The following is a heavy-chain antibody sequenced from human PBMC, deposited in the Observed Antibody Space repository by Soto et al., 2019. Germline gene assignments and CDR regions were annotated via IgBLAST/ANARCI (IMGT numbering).Heavy chain of an antibody. V-gene: IGHV1-69*02. D-gene: IGHD3-3*01. CDR1: GGTFSSYT. CDR2: IIPILGIA. CDR3: ARGKRFLERLLYEDYYYYMDV. J-gene: IGHJ6*03. Sequence: GASVKVSCKASGGTFSSYTISWVRQAPRQGLEWMGRIIPILGIANYAQKFQGRVTITADKSTSTAYMELSSLRSEDTAVYYCARGKRFLERLLYEDYYYYMDVWGKGTTVTVSS.